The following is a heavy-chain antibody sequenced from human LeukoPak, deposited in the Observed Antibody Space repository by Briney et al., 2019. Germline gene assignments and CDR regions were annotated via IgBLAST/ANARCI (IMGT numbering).Heavy chain of an antibody. V-gene: IGHV3-30-3*01. CDR3: VREGGTAGDF. CDR2: ISYDGSNK. Sequence: GGSLRLSCAAPGFTFSSYAIHWVRQAPGEGLEWVAAISYDGSNKYYADSVKGRFTISRDNSKNTLYLQMNSLRGEDTAVYYCVREGGTAGDFWGQGTLVTVSS. CDR1: GFTFSSYA. J-gene: IGHJ4*02. D-gene: IGHD6-13*01.